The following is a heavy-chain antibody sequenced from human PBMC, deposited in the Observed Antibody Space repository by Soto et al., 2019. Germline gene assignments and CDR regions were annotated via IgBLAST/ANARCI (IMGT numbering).Heavy chain of an antibody. CDR2: ISSSSSYI. J-gene: IGHJ6*01. Sequence: GGSLRLSCAASGFTFSSYSMNWVRQAPGKGLEWVSSISSSSSYIYYADSVKGRFTISRDNAKNTLYLQMNSLRAEDTAVYYCARGYDFWSGYYYPYGMDVSGQGTTVTVSS. D-gene: IGHD3-3*01. CDR1: GFTFSSYS. V-gene: IGHV3-21*01. CDR3: ARGYDFWSGYYYPYGMDV.